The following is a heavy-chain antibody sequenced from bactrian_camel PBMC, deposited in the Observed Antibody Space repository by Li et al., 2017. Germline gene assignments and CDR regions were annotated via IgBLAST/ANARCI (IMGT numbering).Heavy chain of an antibody. J-gene: IGHJ6*01. Sequence: VQLVESGGGLVQPGGSVRISCASSGFSFSSSYMSWVRQAQGQEREGLACIERRGRIHYAASVKGRFTISRDNAKNTVYLQMNSLKSEDTALYYCATGGQMGWVDFGYWGQGTQVTVS. CDR2: IERRGRI. D-gene: IGHD5*01. V-gene: IGHV3S10*01. CDR3: ATGGQMGWVDFGY. CDR1: GFSFSSSY.